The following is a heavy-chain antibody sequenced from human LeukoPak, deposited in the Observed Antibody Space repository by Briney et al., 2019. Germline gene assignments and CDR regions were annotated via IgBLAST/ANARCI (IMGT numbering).Heavy chain of an antibody. J-gene: IGHJ3*02. CDR3: ARGGGDHAFDI. Sequence: GGSLRLSCAASGFTFSSYWMHWVRHRPGKGLVWVSRIDNNGRDTLYADSVKGRFTISRDNTRNTLHLQLGSRRVKDTAIYYWARGGGDHAFDIWGQGTMVTVSS. V-gene: IGHV3-74*01. CDR2: IDNNGRDT. D-gene: IGHD2-21*02. CDR1: GFTFSSYW.